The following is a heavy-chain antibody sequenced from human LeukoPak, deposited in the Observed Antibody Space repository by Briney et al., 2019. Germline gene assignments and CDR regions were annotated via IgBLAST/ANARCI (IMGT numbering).Heavy chain of an antibody. J-gene: IGHJ4*02. CDR2: INHSGST. D-gene: IGHD5-18*01. CDR1: GGSFSGYY. V-gene: IGHV4-34*01. Sequence: SETLSLTCAVYGGSFSGYYWSWIRQPPGKGLVWIGEINHSGSTNYNPSLKSRVTISVDTSKNQFSLKLSSVTAADTAVYYCATQRRGYSYGRFDYWGQGTLVTVSS. CDR3: ATQRRGYSYGRFDY.